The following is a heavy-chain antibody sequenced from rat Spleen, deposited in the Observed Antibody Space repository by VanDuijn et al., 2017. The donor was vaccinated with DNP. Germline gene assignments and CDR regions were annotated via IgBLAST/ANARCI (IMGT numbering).Heavy chain of an antibody. J-gene: IGHJ2*01. CDR2: ISFDGRRI. CDR1: GFIFSDYA. CDR3: ARHVLHLRVWDY. Sequence: EVQLVESGGDLVQPGRSLKVSCAASGFIFSDYAMAWVRQAPKKGLEWVATISFDGRRIYYRDSVKGRFTISRDNSKSTLYLQMNSLRSEDMATYYCARHVLHLRVWDYWGQGVMVTVSS. V-gene: IGHV5-17*01. D-gene: IGHD1-4*01.